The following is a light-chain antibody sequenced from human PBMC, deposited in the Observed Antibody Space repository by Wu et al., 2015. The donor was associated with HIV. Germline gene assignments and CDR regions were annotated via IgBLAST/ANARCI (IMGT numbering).Light chain of an antibody. CDR1: QSVSSY. CDR2: DSS. J-gene: IGKJ1*01. V-gene: IGKV3-11*01. Sequence: EIVLTQSPATLPLSPGERATLSCRASQSVSSYLAWYQQKPGQIPRLLIYDSSNRATGIPARFSGSGSGTDFTLTISSLESEDFAVYYCQQYNDWPRTFGRGTKVEIK. CDR3: QQYNDWPRT.